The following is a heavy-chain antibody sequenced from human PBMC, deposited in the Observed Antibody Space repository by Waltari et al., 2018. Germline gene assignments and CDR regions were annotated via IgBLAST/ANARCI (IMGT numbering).Heavy chain of an antibody. CDR3: AKDMGPYYYDSSGYYY. J-gene: IGHJ4*02. Sequence: EVQLVESGGGLVQPGRSLRLSCAASGFTFDDYAMHWVRQAPGKGLEWVSGISWNSVSIGYADSVKGRFTISRDNAKNSLYRQMNSLRAEDTALYYCAKDMGPYYYDSSGYYYWGQGTLVTVSS. D-gene: IGHD3-22*01. V-gene: IGHV3-9*01. CDR2: ISWNSVSI. CDR1: GFTFDDYA.